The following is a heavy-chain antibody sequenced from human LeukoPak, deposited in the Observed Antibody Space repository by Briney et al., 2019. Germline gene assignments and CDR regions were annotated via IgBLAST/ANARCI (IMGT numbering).Heavy chain of an antibody. Sequence: GGSLRLSCSASGFTFSSYAMHWVRQAPGKGLEYVSAISSNGGSTYYADSVKGRSTISRDNSKNTLYLQMSSLRAEDTAVYYCVKDRRDSSGWSPFYYFDYWGQGTLVTVSS. CDR2: ISSNGGST. CDR1: GFTFSSYA. D-gene: IGHD6-19*01. V-gene: IGHV3-64D*06. J-gene: IGHJ4*02. CDR3: VKDRRDSSGWSPFYYFDY.